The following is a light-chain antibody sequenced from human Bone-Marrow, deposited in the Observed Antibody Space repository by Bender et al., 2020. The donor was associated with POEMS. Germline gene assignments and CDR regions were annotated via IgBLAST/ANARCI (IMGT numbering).Light chain of an antibody. CDR1: YD. CDR3: QSYDSSLSDWV. V-gene: IGLV1-40*01. Sequence: QSVLTQPPSVSGAPGQRVTISCTGTYDVHWYQQLPGKAPKLLMYGNNNRPSGVPDRFSGSKSGNSASLAITGLQAEDEADYYCQSYDSSLSDWVFGGGTSLTVL. CDR2: GNN. J-gene: IGLJ3*02.